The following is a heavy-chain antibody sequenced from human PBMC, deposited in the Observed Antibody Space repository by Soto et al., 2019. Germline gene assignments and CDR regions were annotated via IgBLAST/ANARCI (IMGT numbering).Heavy chain of an antibody. CDR1: GGTFSRYT. J-gene: IGHJ6*02. D-gene: IGHD2-15*01. Sequence: QVQLVQSGAEVKKPGSSVKVSCKASGGTFSRYTISWVRQATGQGLEWMGRNIPILDIPNYAQNFQGRVTITADKSTSTAYMELSSLRSDDTAVYYCASHFTGVLVLGASPPGGDNYGWDVWGQGTTVTVSS. CDR2: NIPILDIP. CDR3: ASHFTGVLVLGASPPGGDNYGWDV. V-gene: IGHV1-69*02.